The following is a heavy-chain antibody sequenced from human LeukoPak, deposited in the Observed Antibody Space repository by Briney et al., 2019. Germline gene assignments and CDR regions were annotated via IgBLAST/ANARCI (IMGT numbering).Heavy chain of an antibody. CDR2: INSDGSST. D-gene: IGHD6-13*01. CDR3: ASNTAGDGY. J-gene: IGHJ4*02. Sequence: GGSLRLSCAASGFTFSSYWMHWVRHAPGKGLVWVSRINSDGSSTSHANSVKGRFTISRDNAKNTLYLQMNSLRAEDTAVYYCASNTAGDGYWGQGTLVTVSS. V-gene: IGHV3-74*01. CDR1: GFTFSSYW.